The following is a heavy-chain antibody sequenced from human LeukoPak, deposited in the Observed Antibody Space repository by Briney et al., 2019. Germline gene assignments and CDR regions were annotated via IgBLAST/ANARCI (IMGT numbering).Heavy chain of an antibody. CDR2: SSGSGGNS. CDR3: TKDTSRSGYPSQFDY. Sequence: PGGSLRLSCAASGFTFSSYAMNWVRQSPVKGLEWVSGSSGSGGNSFYADSVKGRFSTSRDNAKNTLYLHMNNLRAEDTAIYYCTKDTSRSGYPSQFDYWGQGILVTVSS. CDR1: GFTFSSYA. J-gene: IGHJ4*02. D-gene: IGHD5-18*01. V-gene: IGHV3-23*01.